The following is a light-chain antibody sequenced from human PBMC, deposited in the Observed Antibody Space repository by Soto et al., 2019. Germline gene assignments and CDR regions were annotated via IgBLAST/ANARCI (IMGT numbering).Light chain of an antibody. J-gene: IGKJ4*01. CDR1: QSVSSNF. CDR2: GAS. Sequence: EIVLSQSPGTLSLSPGERATLSCRASQSVSSNFLAWYQQKPGQAPRPLIYGASSRATGIPDRFSGSGSGTDFTLTISRLEPEDFAVYYCQQYDTSPLTFGGGTKLEIK. V-gene: IGKV3-20*01. CDR3: QQYDTSPLT.